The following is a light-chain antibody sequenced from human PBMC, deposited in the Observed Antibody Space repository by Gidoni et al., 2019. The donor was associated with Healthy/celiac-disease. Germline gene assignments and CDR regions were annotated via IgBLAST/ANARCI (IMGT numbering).Light chain of an antibody. J-gene: IGKJ1*01. CDR2: LGS. CDR1: PSLLHSNGYNY. CDR3: MQALQTPRT. V-gene: IGKV2-28*01. Sequence: DIVMTQSPLSLPVTPGEPASISCRSSPSLLHSNGYNYLDWYLQKPGQSPQLLIYLGSNRASGVPDRFRGSGSCTDFTLKISRVEAEDVRVYYCMQALQTPRTFGQGTKVEIK.